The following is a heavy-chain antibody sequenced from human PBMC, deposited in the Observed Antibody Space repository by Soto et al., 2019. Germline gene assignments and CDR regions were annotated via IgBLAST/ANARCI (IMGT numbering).Heavy chain of an antibody. D-gene: IGHD3-22*01. CDR1: GGPFSGYY. CDR2: INHSGGT. Sequence: SETPSLTCAVYGGPFSGYYWSWIRQPPGKGLEWIGEINHSGGTKYNPSLKSRVTISVDESKNQFSLHLTSVTVADSAVYYCARAGFYDNSGDYFWLIDSWGQGIRVTVSS. V-gene: IGHV4-34*01. CDR3: ARAGFYDNSGDYFWLIDS. J-gene: IGHJ4*02.